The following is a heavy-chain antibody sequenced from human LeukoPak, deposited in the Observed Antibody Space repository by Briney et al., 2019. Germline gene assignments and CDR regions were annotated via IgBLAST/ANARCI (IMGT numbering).Heavy chain of an antibody. CDR3: AKDAQRGFDYSNSLDK. Sequence: GRSLRLSCATSGFTFSHDGMHWVRQAPGKGLEWVAVIWSDGTNRYYGDPVKGRFTISRDNFQRTVYLQMDSLRAEDTAVYYCAKDAQRGFDYSNSLDKWGQGTLVTVSS. V-gene: IGHV3-33*06. CDR1: GFTFSHDG. D-gene: IGHD4-11*01. J-gene: IGHJ4*02. CDR2: IWSDGTNR.